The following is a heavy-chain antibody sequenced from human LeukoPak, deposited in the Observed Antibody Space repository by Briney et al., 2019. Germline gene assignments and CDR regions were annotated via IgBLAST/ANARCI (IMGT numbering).Heavy chain of an antibody. CDR2: INPNSGGT. D-gene: IGHD3-10*01. CDR3: ARLLYGSGSFRDY. Sequence: ASVKVSCKASGYTFTSYDINWVRQATGQGLEWMGWINPNSGGTNYAQKFQGRVTMTRDTSISTAYMELSRLRSDDTAVYYCARLLYGSGSFRDYWGQGTLVTVSS. CDR1: GYTFTSYD. J-gene: IGHJ4*02. V-gene: IGHV1-2*02.